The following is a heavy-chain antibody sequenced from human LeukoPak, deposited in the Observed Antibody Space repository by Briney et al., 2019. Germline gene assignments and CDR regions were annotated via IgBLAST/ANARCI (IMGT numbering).Heavy chain of an antibody. CDR1: GFTFSSYS. CDR2: ISSSSSYI. J-gene: IGHJ5*02. Sequence: GGSLRLSCAASGFTFSSYSMNWVRQAPGKWLEWVSSISSSSSYIYYADSVKGRFTISRDNAKNSLYLQMNSLRAEDTAVYYCARRGRESRWFDPWGQGTLVTVSS. V-gene: IGHV3-21*01. CDR3: ARRGRESRWFDP.